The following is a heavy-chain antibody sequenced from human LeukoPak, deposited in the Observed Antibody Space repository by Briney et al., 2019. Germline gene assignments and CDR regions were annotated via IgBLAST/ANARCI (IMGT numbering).Heavy chain of an antibody. D-gene: IGHD3/OR15-3a*01. V-gene: IGHV4-59*01. CDR3: ARGGLISLANTPLGAFDI. J-gene: IGHJ3*02. CDR2: IYYSGST. Sequence: SETLSLTCSVSGGSISFYYWNWIRQPPGKGLEWIGYIYYSGSTNYNPSLKSRVTISVDTSKNQFSLQLNSVTPEDTAVYYCARGGLISLANTPLGAFDIWSQGTMVSVSS. CDR1: GGSISFYY.